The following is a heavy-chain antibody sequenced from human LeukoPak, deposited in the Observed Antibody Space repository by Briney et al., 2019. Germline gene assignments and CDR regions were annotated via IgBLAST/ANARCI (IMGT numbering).Heavy chain of an antibody. CDR2: IRGSGGST. D-gene: IGHD5-18*01. V-gene: IGHV3-23*01. Sequence: GGSLRLSCAASGFTFSSYAMSWVRQAPGKGLEWVSAIRGSGGSTYYADSVKGRFTISRDNSKNTLYLQMNSLRAEDTAVYYCAKAKSWIQLWFGYWGQGTLVTVSS. CDR3: AKAKSWIQLWFGY. J-gene: IGHJ4*02. CDR1: GFTFSSYA.